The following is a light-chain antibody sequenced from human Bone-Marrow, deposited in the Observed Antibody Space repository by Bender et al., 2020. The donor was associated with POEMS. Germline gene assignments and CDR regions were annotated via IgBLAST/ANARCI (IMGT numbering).Light chain of an antibody. CDR2: EDE. J-gene: IGLJ1*01. CDR3: CAYAGGGTIYV. CDR1: SSDVGGFEF. Sequence: QSALTQPASVSGSLGQSITISCTGASSDVGGFEFFSWYQRHPGKAPQVIIYEDEERPSGVSNRFSASKSGNTASLTISGLRPDDEALYYCCAYAGGGTIYVFGTGTKVTVL. V-gene: IGLV2-23*01.